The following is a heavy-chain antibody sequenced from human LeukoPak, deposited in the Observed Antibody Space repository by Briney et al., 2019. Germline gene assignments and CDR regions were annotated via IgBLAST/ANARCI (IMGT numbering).Heavy chain of an antibody. J-gene: IGHJ5*02. CDR2: ISANNGNT. CDR1: GYNFGIFG. D-gene: IGHD2-2*01. V-gene: IGHV1-18*01. Sequence: ASVKVSCKASGYNFGIFGISWVRQAPGQGLEWMGWISANNGNTKYAQKFQGRVTITTDTSTSRAYMELRSLRSDDTAVYYCARVSVVVPSAWFDPWGKGTLVTVSS. CDR3: ARVSVVVPSAWFDP.